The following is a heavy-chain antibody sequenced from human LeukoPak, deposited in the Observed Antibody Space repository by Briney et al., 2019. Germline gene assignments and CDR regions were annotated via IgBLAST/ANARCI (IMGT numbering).Heavy chain of an antibody. CDR3: ARDGWFGDNNWFDP. D-gene: IGHD3-10*01. CDR1: GFTFSSYS. CDR2: ISSASNTI. V-gene: IGHV3-48*01. Sequence: PGGSLRLSCAASGFTFSSYSMNWVRQAPGKGLGWVSYISSASNTIYYADSVKGRFTISRDNAKNSLYLQMNSLRAEDTAMYYCARDGWFGDNNWFDPWGQGTLVTVSS. J-gene: IGHJ5*02.